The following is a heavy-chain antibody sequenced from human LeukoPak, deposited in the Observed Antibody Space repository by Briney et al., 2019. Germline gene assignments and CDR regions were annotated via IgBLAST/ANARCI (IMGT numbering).Heavy chain of an antibody. J-gene: IGHJ4*02. CDR3: AKDYCSSTSCFFFDY. V-gene: IGHV3-23*01. CDR1: GFTFSSYA. D-gene: IGHD2-2*01. CDR2: IRGSGGST. Sequence: GGSLRLSCAASGFTFSSYAMSWVRQAPGKGLEWVSAIRGSGGSTYYADSVKGRFTISRDNAKNTLYLQMNSLRAEDTAVYYCAKDYCSSTSCFFFDYWGQGTLVTVSS.